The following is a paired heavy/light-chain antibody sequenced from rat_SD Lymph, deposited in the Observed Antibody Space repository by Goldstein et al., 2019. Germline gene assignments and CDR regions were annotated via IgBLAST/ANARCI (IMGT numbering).Heavy chain of an antibody. CDR1: GFSLSTSGIC. CDR3: ARRESDGTYYYDYYFDY. D-gene: IGHD1-12*02. V-gene: IGHV8-17*01. J-gene: IGHJ2*01. Sequence: QVTLKESGPGILQPSQTLSLTCSFSGFSLSTSGICVSWIRQPSGKGLEWLATICWEDSKGYNPSLKNRLTISKDTSNNQAFLKITSVDTADTAIYYCARRESDGTYYYDYYFDYWGQGVMVTVSS. CDR2: ICWEDSK.
Light chain of an antibody. Sequence: DIKMTQSPSSLSASLGERVTISCRASENINNYLSWYQKKEDGSVKLLIYHTSRLQPGAPSRFSGSGSGKDYSLTISGLESEDIATYYCQQGYTPPLTFGSGTKLEIK. CDR1: ENINNY. J-gene: IGKJ5*01. V-gene: IGKV10S9*01. CDR2: HTS. CDR3: QQGYTPPLT.